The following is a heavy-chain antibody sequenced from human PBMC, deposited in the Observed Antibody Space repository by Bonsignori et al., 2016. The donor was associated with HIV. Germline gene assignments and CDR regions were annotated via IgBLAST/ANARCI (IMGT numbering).Heavy chain of an antibody. J-gene: IGHJ6*03. D-gene: IGHD2-2*01. CDR3: ARGVGDCSSTSCYSYYYYYYMDV. CDR2: INPSGGST. V-gene: IGHV1-46*01. Sequence: WVRQAPGQGLEWMGIINPSGGSTSYAQKFQGRVTMTRDTSTSTVYMELSSLRSEDTAVYYCARGVGDCSSTSCYSYYYYYYMDVWGKGTTVTVSS.